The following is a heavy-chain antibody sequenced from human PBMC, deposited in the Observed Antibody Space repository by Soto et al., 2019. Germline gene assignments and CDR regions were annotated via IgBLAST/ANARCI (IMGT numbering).Heavy chain of an antibody. D-gene: IGHD3-10*01. V-gene: IGHV3-73*01. CDR2: IRSKANSYAT. CDR3: NGVSRGDY. Sequence: PGGSLRLSCAASGFTFSSSAMHWVRQASGKGLEWVGRIRSKANSYATAYAASVKGRFTISRDDSKNTAYLQMNSLKTEDTAVYYCNGVSRGDYWGQGTLVTVSS. CDR1: GFTFSSSA. J-gene: IGHJ4*02.